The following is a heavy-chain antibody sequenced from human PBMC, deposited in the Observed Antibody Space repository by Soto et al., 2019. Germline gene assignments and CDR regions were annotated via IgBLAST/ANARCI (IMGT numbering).Heavy chain of an antibody. CDR3: ARYWGSAGNFDY. Sequence: SETLSLTCTVSGYSISSGYYWGWIRQPPGKGLEWIGSIYHSGSTYYNPSLKSRVTISVDTSKNQFSLKLSSVTTADTAVYYCARYWGSAGNFDYWGQGTLVTVSS. CDR1: GYSISSGYY. J-gene: IGHJ4*02. V-gene: IGHV4-38-2*02. CDR2: IYHSGST. D-gene: IGHD7-27*01.